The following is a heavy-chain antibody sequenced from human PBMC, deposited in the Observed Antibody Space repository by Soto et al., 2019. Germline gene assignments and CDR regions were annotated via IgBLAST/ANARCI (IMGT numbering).Heavy chain of an antibody. CDR3: ARDDGQSRDIFDI. CDR2: INPNSGGT. CDR1: GYFFTDYY. D-gene: IGHD2-15*01. Sequence: ASVKVSCKASGYFFTDYYIHWVRQAPGQGLEWMGWINPNSGGTTFAEKFEARVTLTRDTSISTVYMELSRLRSDDTAVYYCARDDGQSRDIFDIWGQGTMVTVSS. V-gene: IGHV1-2*02. J-gene: IGHJ3*02.